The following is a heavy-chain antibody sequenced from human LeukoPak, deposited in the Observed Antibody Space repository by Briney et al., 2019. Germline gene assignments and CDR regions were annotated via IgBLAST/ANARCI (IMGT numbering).Heavy chain of an antibody. V-gene: IGHV3-21*01. CDR3: ARGGTSVDY. Sequence: GGSLRLSCAASGFTFSSYSMNWVRQAPGKGLEWVSSISSSSSYIYHADSVKCRFTISRDNAKNSLYLQMNSLRAEDTAVYYFARGGTSVDYWGQGALVTVSS. J-gene: IGHJ4*02. CDR1: GFTFSSYS. CDR2: ISSSSSYI.